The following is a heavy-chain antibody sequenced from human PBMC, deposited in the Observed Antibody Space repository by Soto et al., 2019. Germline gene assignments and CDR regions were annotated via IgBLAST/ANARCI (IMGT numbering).Heavy chain of an antibody. Sequence: SVKVSCKASGYTFTYRYLHWVRQAPGQALEWMGWITPFNGNTNYAQKFQDRVTITRDRSMSTAYMELSSLRSEDTAMYYCASLPPDYGGNIDAFDIWGQGTMVTVSS. CDR2: ITPFNGNT. CDR3: ASLPPDYGGNIDAFDI. D-gene: IGHD4-17*01. CDR1: GYTFTYRY. J-gene: IGHJ3*02. V-gene: IGHV1-45*02.